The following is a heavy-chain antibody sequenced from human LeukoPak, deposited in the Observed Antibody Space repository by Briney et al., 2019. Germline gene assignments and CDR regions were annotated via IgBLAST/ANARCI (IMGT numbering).Heavy chain of an antibody. CDR3: ARLSTVTTSFDY. CDR2: IFYTGST. CDR1: DGSISSSNYY. D-gene: IGHD4-17*01. J-gene: IGHJ4*02. Sequence: SETLSLTCTVSDGSISSSNYYWAWIRQPPGKGLEWIANIFYTGSTYYNPSLKSRVTISIDTSKNQFSLKLSSVTAADTAVYYCARLSTVTTSFDYWGQGTLVTVSS. V-gene: IGHV4-39*07.